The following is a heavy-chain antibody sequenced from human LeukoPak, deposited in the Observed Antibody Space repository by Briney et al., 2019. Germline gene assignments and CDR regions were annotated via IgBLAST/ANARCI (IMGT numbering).Heavy chain of an antibody. CDR1: GFTFNRCG. D-gene: IGHD3-10*01. J-gene: IGHJ6*02. V-gene: IGHV3-30*18. Sequence: PGGSLRLSRAASGFTFNRCGMHWVRQAPGKGLEWVAVIVYDGSHQYYTDSVKGRFTISRDNSKNTVFLQMDSLRAEDTGVYYCVKGSGTNDYGMDTWGQGTTVTVPS. CDR3: VKGSGTNDYGMDT. CDR2: IVYDGSHQ.